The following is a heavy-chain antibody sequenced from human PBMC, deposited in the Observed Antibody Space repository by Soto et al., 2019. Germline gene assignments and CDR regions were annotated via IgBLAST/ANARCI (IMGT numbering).Heavy chain of an antibody. D-gene: IGHD1-26*01. V-gene: IGHV4-30-4*01. J-gene: IGHJ6*02. CDR2: IYYSGST. CDR3: VGPVGYYYGMDV. CDR1: CGSISSGDYY. Sequence: SETLSLTCTVSCGSISSGDYYWSWIRQPPGKGLEWIGYIYYSGSTYYNPSLKSRVTISVDTSKNQFSLKLSSVTAADTAVYYCVGPVGYYYGMDVWGQGTTVTSP.